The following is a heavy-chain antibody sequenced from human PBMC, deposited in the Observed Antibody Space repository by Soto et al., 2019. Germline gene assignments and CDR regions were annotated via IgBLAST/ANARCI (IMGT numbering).Heavy chain of an antibody. J-gene: IGHJ6*02. CDR2: ISGSGGST. D-gene: IGHD3-3*01. V-gene: IGHV3-23*01. CDR1: GFTFSSYA. CDR3: AKTDHYQYYDFWSGYYTAYYYGMDV. Sequence: PGGSLRLSCAASGFTFSSYAMSWVRQAPGKGLEWVSAISGSGGSTYYADSVKGRFTISRDNSKNTLYLQMNSLRAEDTAVYYCAKTDHYQYYDFWSGYYTAYYYGMDVWGQGTTVTVSS.